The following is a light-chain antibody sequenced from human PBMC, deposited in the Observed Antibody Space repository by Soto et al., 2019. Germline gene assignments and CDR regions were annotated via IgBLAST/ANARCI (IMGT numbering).Light chain of an antibody. CDR2: SND. CDR3: AAWDDGLNGPV. J-gene: IGLJ3*02. V-gene: IGLV1-44*01. CDR1: NSNIGTNA. Sequence: QSVLTQPPSASGTPGQRVTISCSGSNSNIGTNAVNWYQQIPGTAPKLLIYSNDQRPSGVPDRFSGSKSGTSASLAISGPQPEDEADYYCAAWDDGLNGPVFGGGTKPTVL.